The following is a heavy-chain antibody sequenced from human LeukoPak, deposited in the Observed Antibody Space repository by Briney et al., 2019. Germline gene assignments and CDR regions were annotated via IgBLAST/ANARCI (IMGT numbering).Heavy chain of an antibody. J-gene: IGHJ4*02. V-gene: IGHV3-23*01. Sequence: GGSLRLSCAASGFTFSSYAMSWVRQAPGKGLEWVSVISGSGGSTYYADSVKGRFTISRDNSKNTLYLQMNSLRAEDTAVYWCAKRYYYGSGSFDYWDQGTLVTVSS. D-gene: IGHD3-10*01. CDR3: AKRYYYGSGSFDY. CDR1: GFTFSSYA. CDR2: ISGSGGST.